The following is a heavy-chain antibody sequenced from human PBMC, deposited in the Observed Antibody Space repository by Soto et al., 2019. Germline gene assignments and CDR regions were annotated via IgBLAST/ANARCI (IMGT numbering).Heavy chain of an antibody. CDR1: GYTFTSYD. Sequence: ASVQVSCKASGYTFTSYDIYWVRQATGQGLEWMGWMNPNTGNSAYAQKFQGRVTVTSDTSINTVHMELSSLRSEDTAVYYCAREICGYGDYRLSFDSRGQGPLVTVAS. CDR3: AREICGYGDYRLSFDS. J-gene: IGHJ5*01. CDR2: MNPNTGNS. D-gene: IGHD4-17*01. V-gene: IGHV1-8*01.